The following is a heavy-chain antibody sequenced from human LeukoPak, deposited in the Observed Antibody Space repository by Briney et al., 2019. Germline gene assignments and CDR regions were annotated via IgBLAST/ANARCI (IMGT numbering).Heavy chain of an antibody. J-gene: IGHJ4*02. V-gene: IGHV1-69*13. D-gene: IGHD4-17*01. CDR2: ILPIFGTA. Sequence: SVKVSCKASGYTFTGYYMHWVRQAPGQGLEWMGGILPIFGTANYAQKFQGRVTITADESTSTAYMELSSLRSEDTAVYYCARVPLKSYGDYGYWGQGTLVTVSS. CDR1: GYTFTGYY. CDR3: ARVPLKSYGDYGY.